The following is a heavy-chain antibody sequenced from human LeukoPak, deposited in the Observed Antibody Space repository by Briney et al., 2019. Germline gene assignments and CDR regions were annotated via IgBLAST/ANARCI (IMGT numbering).Heavy chain of an antibody. CDR3: ARDQSGDRATRGDY. J-gene: IGHJ4*02. CDR2: INPNSGGT. V-gene: IGHV1-2*02. CDR1: GYTFTGYY. Sequence: ASVKVSCKASGYTFTGYYMHWVRQAPGQGLEWMGWINPNSGGTNYAQKFQGRVTMTRDTSISTAYMELSRLRSDDTAVYYCARDQSGDRATRGDYWGQGTLVTVSS. D-gene: IGHD1-26*01.